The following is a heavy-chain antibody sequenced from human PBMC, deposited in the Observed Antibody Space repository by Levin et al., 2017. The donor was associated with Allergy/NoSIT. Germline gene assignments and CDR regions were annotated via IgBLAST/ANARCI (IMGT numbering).Heavy chain of an antibody. CDR3: VKVGGGSFPADWYFDL. V-gene: IGHV3-64*05. Sequence: PGGSLRLSCLASGFTFSFYTMYWVRQAPGKGLEYVSGITGNGGSTYYGDSVKGRFTISRDNSKNTVYVQMTSLRLEDTAVYYCVKVGGGSFPADWYFDLWGRGTLVTVSS. CDR1: GFTFSFYT. D-gene: IGHD1-26*01. J-gene: IGHJ2*01. CDR2: ITGNGGST.